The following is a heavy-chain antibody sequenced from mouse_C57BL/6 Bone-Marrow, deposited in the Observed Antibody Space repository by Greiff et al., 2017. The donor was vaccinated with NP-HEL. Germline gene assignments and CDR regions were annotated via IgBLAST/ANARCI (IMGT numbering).Heavy chain of an antibody. Sequence: QVQLQQSGAELVRPGSSVKLSCKASGFTFTSYWMDWVKQRPGQGLEWIGNIYPSDSETHYNQKFKDKATLTVDKSSSTAYMQLSSLTSEDSAVYYCAVKKYYGSSGYWGQGTTLTVSS. CDR3: AVKKYYGSSGY. CDR2: IYPSDSET. J-gene: IGHJ2*01. D-gene: IGHD1-1*01. V-gene: IGHV1-61*01. CDR1: GFTFTSYW.